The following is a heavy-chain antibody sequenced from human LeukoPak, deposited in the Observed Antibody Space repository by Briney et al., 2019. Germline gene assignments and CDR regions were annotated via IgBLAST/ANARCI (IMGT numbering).Heavy chain of an antibody. CDR2: IYSGGST. V-gene: IGHV3-66*02. D-gene: IGHD3-22*01. CDR1: GFTVSSNY. CDR3: ASRGSPHYDSSGYYFTYYYYYHMDV. J-gene: IGHJ6*03. Sequence: PGGSLRLSCAASGFTVSSNYMSWVRQAPGKGLEWVSVIYSGGSTYYADSVKGRFTISRDNSKNTLYLQMNSLRAEDTAVYYCASRGSPHYDSSGYYFTYYYYYHMDVWGKGTTVTVSS.